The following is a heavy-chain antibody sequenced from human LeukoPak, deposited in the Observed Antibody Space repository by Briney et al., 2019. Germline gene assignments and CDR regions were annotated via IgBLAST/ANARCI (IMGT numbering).Heavy chain of an antibody. V-gene: IGHV1-69*05. J-gene: IGHJ4*02. CDR3: ARGERGYSYFTHY. CDR2: IISIFGTA. Sequence: ASVKLSCKASGGLFSIYANSWARHAPAQGREWVGGIISIFGTANYAQKFQGRVTITTSESTSTAYMELSSLRSEDTAVYFCARGERGYSYFTHYWGQGTLVTVSS. CDR1: GGLFSIYA. D-gene: IGHD5-18*01.